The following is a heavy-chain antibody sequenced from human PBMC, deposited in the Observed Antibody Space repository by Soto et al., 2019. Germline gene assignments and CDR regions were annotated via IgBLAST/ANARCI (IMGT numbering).Heavy chain of an antibody. CDR3: AREYYDFWSVTYSYYGMDV. D-gene: IGHD3-3*01. J-gene: IGHJ6*02. V-gene: IGHV4-59*01. Sequence: SETLSLTCSVSGGSISRYYWSWIRQPPGRGLEWIGNIFSSGTTNYNPSLKSRVTISVDTSKNQVSLILNAVTAADTAVYYCAREYYDFWSVTYSYYGMDVWGQGTTVTVSS. CDR1: GGSISRYY. CDR2: IFSSGTT.